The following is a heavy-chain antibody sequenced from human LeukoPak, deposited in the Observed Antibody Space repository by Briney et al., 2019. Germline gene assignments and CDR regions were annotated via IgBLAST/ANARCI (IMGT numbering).Heavy chain of an antibody. CDR3: ASGSYYFDY. Sequence: KASETLSLTCAVSGYSISSGYYWGWIRQPPGKGLEWIGSIYHSGSTYYNPSLKSRVTISVDTSKNQFSLKLSSVTAADTAVYYCASGSYYFDYWGQGTLVTVSS. CDR1: GYSISSGYY. J-gene: IGHJ4*02. V-gene: IGHV4-38-2*01. D-gene: IGHD1-26*01. CDR2: IYHSGST.